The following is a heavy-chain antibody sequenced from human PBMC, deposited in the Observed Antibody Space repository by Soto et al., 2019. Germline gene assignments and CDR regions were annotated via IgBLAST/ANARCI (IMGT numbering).Heavy chain of an antibody. D-gene: IGHD4-17*01. CDR1: GYTFTRDG. CDR2: ISPYNNDT. Sequence: ASVKVSCKTSGYTFTRDGISWLRQAPGQGLEWMGWISPYNNDTNYAQAFQGRVTMTTDTSTRTVYMDLRSLTSDDTAVYYCAKDRRGLRSPYFGSQYFDSWGQGALVTVSS. J-gene: IGHJ4*02. V-gene: IGHV1-18*04. CDR3: AKDRRGLRSPYFGSQYFDS.